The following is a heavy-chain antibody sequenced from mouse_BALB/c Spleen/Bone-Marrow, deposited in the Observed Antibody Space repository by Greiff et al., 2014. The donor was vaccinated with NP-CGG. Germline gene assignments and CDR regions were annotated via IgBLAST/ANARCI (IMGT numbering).Heavy chain of an antibody. Sequence: QVQLKQSGAELVKPGASVKLPCKASGYTFTSYWMHWVKQRPGQGLEWIGEINPSNGRTNYNEKFKSKATLTVDKSSSTAYMQLSSLTSEDSAVYYCARRTTTVVATDYWGQGTTLTVSS. CDR2: INPSNGRT. CDR3: ARRTTTVVATDY. D-gene: IGHD1-1*01. CDR1: GYTFTSYW. V-gene: IGHV1S81*02. J-gene: IGHJ2*01.